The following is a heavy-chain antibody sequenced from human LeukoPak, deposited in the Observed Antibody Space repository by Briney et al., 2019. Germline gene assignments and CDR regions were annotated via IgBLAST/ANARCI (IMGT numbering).Heavy chain of an antibody. CDR1: GGSISSYY. D-gene: IGHD3-3*01. CDR2: IYYSGST. CDR3: ARGQGGYDFWSGYYTSGGDAFDI. V-gene: IGHV4-59*01. Sequence: SETLSLTCTVSGGSISSYYWSWIRQPPGKGLEWIGYIYYSGSTNYNPSLKSRVTISVDTSKNQFSLKLSSVTAADTAVYYCARGQGGYDFWSGYYTSGGDAFDIWGQGTMVTVSS. J-gene: IGHJ3*02.